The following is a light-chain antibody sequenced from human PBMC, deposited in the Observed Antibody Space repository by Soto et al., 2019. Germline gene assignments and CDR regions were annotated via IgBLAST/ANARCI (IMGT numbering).Light chain of an antibody. J-gene: IGKJ1*01. CDR2: AAS. CDR1: QTINNY. CDR3: QQSYRFAAWT. Sequence: DIQMTQSPSSLSASVGDRVTITCRASQTINNYLNWYQQKPGKAPKLLIYAASNLQSGVPPRFSGSGSGTDFTLTISSLQPDDFATYHCQQSYRFAAWTFGQGTKVEIK. V-gene: IGKV1-39*01.